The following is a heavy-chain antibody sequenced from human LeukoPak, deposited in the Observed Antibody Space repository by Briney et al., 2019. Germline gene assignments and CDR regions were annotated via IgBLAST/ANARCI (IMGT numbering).Heavy chain of an antibody. D-gene: IGHD3-22*01. J-gene: IGHJ3*02. V-gene: IGHV1-69*06. CDR1: GGTFSSYA. CDR2: IIPIFGTA. CDR3: ARVAPLTYYYDSSGSNYDAFDI. Sequence: VASVKVSCKASGGTFSSYAISWVRQAPGQGLEWMGGIIPIFGTANYAQKFQGRVTITADKSTSTAYMELSSLGSEDTAVYYCARVAPLTYYYDSSGSNYDAFDIWGQGTMVTVSS.